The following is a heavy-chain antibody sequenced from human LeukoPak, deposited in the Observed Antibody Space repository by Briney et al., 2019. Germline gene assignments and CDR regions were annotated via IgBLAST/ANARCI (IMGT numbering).Heavy chain of an antibody. J-gene: IGHJ5*02. V-gene: IGHV1-8*01. CDR1: GYTFTSYD. CDR2: MNPISGNT. D-gene: IGHD4-17*01. CDR3: ARVPLSAVGTTVDQGWFDP. Sequence: GASVKVSCKASGYTFTSYDINWVRQATGQGLEWMGWMNPISGNTGYAQKFQGRVTMTRNTSISTAYMELSSLRSEDTAVYYCARVPLSAVGTTVDQGWFDPWGQGTLVTVSS.